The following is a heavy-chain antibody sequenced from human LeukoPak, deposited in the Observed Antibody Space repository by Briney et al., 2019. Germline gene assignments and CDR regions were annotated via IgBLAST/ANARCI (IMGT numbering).Heavy chain of an antibody. CDR2: INPDSGDT. Sequence: ASVKVSCKASGYTFTDYYIHWVRQAPGQGLEWMGWINPDSGDTKYVEKFQGGVTMTRDTSISTAYMELSRLRTDDSAVYYCARSLYYYGSDSFDIWGQGTMVSVSS. CDR1: GYTFTDYY. D-gene: IGHD3-10*01. V-gene: IGHV1-2*02. CDR3: ARSLYYYGSDSFDI. J-gene: IGHJ3*02.